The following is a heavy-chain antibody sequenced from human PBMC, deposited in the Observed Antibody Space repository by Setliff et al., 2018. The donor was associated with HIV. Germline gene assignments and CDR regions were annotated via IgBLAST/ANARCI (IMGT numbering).Heavy chain of an antibody. D-gene: IGHD3-16*01. CDR2: TKFDGSES. CDR3: ARDFLGDGYMDV. J-gene: IGHJ6*03. V-gene: IGHV3-7*01. CDR1: GLTFNRYW. Sequence: PGGSLRLSCVASGLTFNRYWMSWVRQVPGKGLEWVSNTKFDGSESYYVDSVKGRFIASTDNAKNSLFLQMNSLRAEDTAVYYCARDFLGDGYMDVWGKGTTVTVSS.